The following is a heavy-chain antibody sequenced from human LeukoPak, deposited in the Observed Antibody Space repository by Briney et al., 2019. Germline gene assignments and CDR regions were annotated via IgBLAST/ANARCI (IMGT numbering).Heavy chain of an antibody. CDR3: TTEGYYDFWSGYYTLQTSYYYYYMDV. CDR2: IKSKTDGGTT. CDR1: GFTFSNAW. J-gene: IGHJ6*03. Sequence: TGGSLRLSCAASGFTFSNAWMSWVRQAPGKGLEWVGRIKSKTDGGTTDYAAPVKGRFTISRDDSKNTLYLQMNSLKTEDTAVYYCTTEGYYDFWSGYYTLQTSYYYYYMDVWGKGTTVTVSS. D-gene: IGHD3-3*01. V-gene: IGHV3-15*01.